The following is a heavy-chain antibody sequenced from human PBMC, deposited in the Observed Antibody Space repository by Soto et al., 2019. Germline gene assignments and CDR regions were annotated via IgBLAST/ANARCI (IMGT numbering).Heavy chain of an antibody. V-gene: IGHV2-70*01. J-gene: IGHJ4*02. CDR1: GCSLSTSRMC. CDR2: IDCDDDK. Sequence: VSRPNRESPTLAHTMTVAFAGCSLSTSRMCVSWIRQPPGKALEWLALIDCDDDKYYSTSLKTRLTISKDTSKNQVVLTMTNMDPVDTAAYYCARITVTNYFDYWGQGTLVTVSS. CDR3: ARITVTNYFDY. D-gene: IGHD4-17*01.